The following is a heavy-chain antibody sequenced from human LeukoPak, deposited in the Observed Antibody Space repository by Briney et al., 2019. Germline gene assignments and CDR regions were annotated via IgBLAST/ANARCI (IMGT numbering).Heavy chain of an antibody. V-gene: IGHV4-59*01. CDR2: IYYSGST. D-gene: IGHD3-3*01. CDR1: GGSISSYY. J-gene: IGHJ4*02. CDR3: ARGDFWSRTASYYFDY. Sequence: SETLSLTCTVSGGSISSYYWSWIRQPPGKGLEWIGYIYYSGSTNYNPSLKSRVTISVDTSKNQFSLKLSSVTAADTAVYYCARGDFWSRTASYYFDYWGQGTLVTVSS.